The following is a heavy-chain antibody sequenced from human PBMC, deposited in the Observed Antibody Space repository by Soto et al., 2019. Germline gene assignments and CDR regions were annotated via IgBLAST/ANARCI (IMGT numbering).Heavy chain of an antibody. J-gene: IGHJ4*02. CDR1: GGSITNSNFY. CDR2: LDYSGST. CDR3: ARHPMVRDFDWLLYYAS. V-gene: IGHV4-39*01. Sequence: SETLSRTCTVSGGSITNSNFYWGWIRQSPGQGLEWIGSLDYSGSTYYNPSLKSRVTVSVDTSKNQFSLKLRSVTAEDTAVYFCARHPMVRDFDWLLYYASWGQGALVTVSS. D-gene: IGHD3-9*01.